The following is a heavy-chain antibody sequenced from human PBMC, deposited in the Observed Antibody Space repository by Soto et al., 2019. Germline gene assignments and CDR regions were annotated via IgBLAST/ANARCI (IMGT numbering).Heavy chain of an antibody. V-gene: IGHV3-11*01. Sequence: PGGSLRLSCAASGFTFSDYYMSWICQAPGKGLEWVSYISSSGSTIYYADSVKGRFTISRDNAKNSLYLQMNSLRAEDTAVYYCARESGASSSWFYYYGMDVWGQGTTVTVSS. J-gene: IGHJ6*02. CDR2: ISSSGSTI. CDR1: GFTFSDYY. CDR3: ARESGASSSWFYYYGMDV. D-gene: IGHD6-13*01.